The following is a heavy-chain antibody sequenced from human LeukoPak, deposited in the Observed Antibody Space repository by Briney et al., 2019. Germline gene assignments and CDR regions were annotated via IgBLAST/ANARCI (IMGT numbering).Heavy chain of an antibody. CDR2: IYTSGST. CDR1: GGSISSGSYY. V-gene: IGHV4-61*02. CDR3: ATLTTPGWFNP. Sequence: SQTLSLTCTVPGGSISSGSYYWSWIRQPAGKGLEWIGRIYTSGSTNYNPSLKSRFTISVDTSKNQFSLKLSSVTAADTAVYYCATLTTPGWFNPWGQGTLVTVSS. J-gene: IGHJ5*02. D-gene: IGHD1-1*01.